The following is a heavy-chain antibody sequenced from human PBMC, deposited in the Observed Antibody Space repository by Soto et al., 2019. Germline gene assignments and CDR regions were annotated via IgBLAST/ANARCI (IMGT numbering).Heavy chain of an antibody. CDR2: ISGSGGST. D-gene: IGHD7-27*01. Sequence: GGSLRLSCAASGFTFSSYAMSWVRQAPGKGLEWVSAISGSGGSTYYADSVKGRFTISRDNSKNTLYLQMNSLRAEDTAVYYCATHIDWGIVSNAFDIWGQGTMVTVSS. CDR1: GFTFSSYA. V-gene: IGHV3-23*01. CDR3: ATHIDWGIVSNAFDI. J-gene: IGHJ3*02.